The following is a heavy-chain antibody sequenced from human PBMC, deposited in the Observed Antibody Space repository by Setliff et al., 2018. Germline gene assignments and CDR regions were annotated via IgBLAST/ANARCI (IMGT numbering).Heavy chain of an antibody. Sequence: SETLSLTCTVSGDSISTNSYYWGWIRRPPGKGLEWIGSISSSGSTYYNPPLKRQVTISVDTSKNQFSLKLSFVTAADTAVYYCARHPSSGSYYGGSIFYFDDWGPGILVTVSS. CDR3: ARHPSSGSYYGGSIFYFDD. CDR1: GDSISTNSYY. J-gene: IGHJ4*02. V-gene: IGHV4-39*01. CDR2: ISSSGST. D-gene: IGHD1-26*01.